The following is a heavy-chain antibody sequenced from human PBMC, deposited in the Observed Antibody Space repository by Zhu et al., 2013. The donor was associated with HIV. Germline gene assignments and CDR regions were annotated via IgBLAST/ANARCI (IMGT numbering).Heavy chain of an antibody. CDR3: ARGGDIVVMVAGTRLNYYYGMDV. D-gene: IGHD2-15*01. V-gene: IGHV1-18*01. CDR2: ISAYNGNT. J-gene: IGHJ6*02. CDR1: GYTFTNYG. Sequence: QVHLVQSGAEVKKPGASVKVSCKASGYTFTNYGIGWVRQAPGQGLEWMGWISAYNGNTHYAQKLQGRVTMTTDTSTSTAYMELRNLRSDDSAVYYXARGGDIVVMVAGTRLNYYYGMDVVGPRDHGHRLL.